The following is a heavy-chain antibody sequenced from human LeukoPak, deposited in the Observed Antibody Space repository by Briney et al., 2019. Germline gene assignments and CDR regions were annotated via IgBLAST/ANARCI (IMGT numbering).Heavy chain of an antibody. CDR2: ISSSSSYI. CDR1: GFTFSSYS. Sequence: GGSLRLSCAASGFTFSSYSMNWVRQAPGKGLEWVSSISSSSSYIYYADSVKGRFTTSRDNAKNSLYLQMNSLRAEDTAVYYCARVNPSSTTFLLWAPADYWGQGTLVSVSS. J-gene: IGHJ4*02. D-gene: IGHD2-2*01. CDR3: ARVNPSSTTFLLWAPADY. V-gene: IGHV3-21*01.